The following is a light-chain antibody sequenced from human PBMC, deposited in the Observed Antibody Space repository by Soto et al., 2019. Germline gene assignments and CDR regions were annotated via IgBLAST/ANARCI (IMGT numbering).Light chain of an antibody. J-gene: IGKJ1*01. CDR3: QQYNNWPPWT. Sequence: EVVMTQSPATLSLSPGERATLSCRASQSVSSNLAWYQQKPGQAPRLLIYGASTRATGVPARFSGSGSGTEFTLPISSLQSEDFFVFYCQQYNNWPPWTFGQGTKVEIK. CDR1: QSVSSN. CDR2: GAS. V-gene: IGKV3-15*01.